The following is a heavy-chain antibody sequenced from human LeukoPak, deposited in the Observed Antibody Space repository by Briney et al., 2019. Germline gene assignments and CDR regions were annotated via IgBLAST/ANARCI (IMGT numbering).Heavy chain of an antibody. V-gene: IGHV3-33*01. J-gene: IGHJ4*02. CDR2: IWYDGSNK. CDR3: ARDPPLGSCSTISCPHLDY. D-gene: IGHD2-2*01. Sequence: PGGSLRLSCAASGFTFSSYGMHWVRQAPGKGLEWVAVIWYDGSNKYYADSVKCRFTISRDNSKNTLYLQMNSLRAEDTAVYYCARDPPLGSCSTISCPHLDYWGQGTLVTVSS. CDR1: GFTFSSYG.